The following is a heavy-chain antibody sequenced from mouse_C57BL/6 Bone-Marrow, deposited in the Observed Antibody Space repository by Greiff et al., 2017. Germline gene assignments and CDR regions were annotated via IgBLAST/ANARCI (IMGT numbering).Heavy chain of an antibody. CDR1: GFNIKDDY. Sequence: VQLQQSGAELVRPGASVKLSCTASGFNIKDDYMHWVKQRPEQGLEWIGWIEPENGDTEYASKFQGKATITADTSSNTAYLQLSSLTSEDTAVYYCTTRNDGYYSYCFDYWGQGTTLTVSS. CDR2: IEPENGDT. CDR3: TTRNDGYYSYCFDY. J-gene: IGHJ2*01. D-gene: IGHD2-3*01. V-gene: IGHV14-4*01.